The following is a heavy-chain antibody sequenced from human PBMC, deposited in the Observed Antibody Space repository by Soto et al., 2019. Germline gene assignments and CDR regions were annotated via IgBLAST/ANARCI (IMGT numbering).Heavy chain of an antibody. J-gene: IGHJ6*02. V-gene: IGHV5-10-1*03. D-gene: IGHD2-8*01. CDR1: GYNFDTYW. CDR2: IDPIDSKT. Sequence: EVQLEQSGAEVKKPGESLRISCKGSGYNFDTYWINWVRQTPGKGLEWMGRIDPIDSKTKYSPSLEGHITISVDKSISTTYLQWSSLKASDTAIYYCARRMAGASGYYYYAFDVWGQGTAVTVSS. CDR3: ARRMAGASGYYYYAFDV.